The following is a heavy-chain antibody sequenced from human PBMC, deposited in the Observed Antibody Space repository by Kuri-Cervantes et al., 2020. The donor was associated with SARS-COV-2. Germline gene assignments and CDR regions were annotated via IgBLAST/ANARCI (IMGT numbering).Heavy chain of an antibody. CDR1: GYTFTSYG. V-gene: IGHV1-18*01. J-gene: IGHJ5*02. D-gene: IGHD2-2*01. Sequence: ASVKVSCKASGYTFTSYGISWVRQAPGQGLEWMGWISAYNGNTNYAQKLQGRVTMITDTSTSTAYMELRSLRSDDTAVYYCARDDSPPYCSSTSCYLNWFDPWGQGTLVTVSS. CDR2: ISAYNGNT. CDR3: ARDDSPPYCSSTSCYLNWFDP.